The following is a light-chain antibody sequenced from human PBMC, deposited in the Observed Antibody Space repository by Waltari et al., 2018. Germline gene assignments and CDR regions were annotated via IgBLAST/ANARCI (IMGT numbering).Light chain of an antibody. CDR1: QSVSSY. V-gene: IGKV3-11*01. Sequence: EIVLTQSPATLSLSPGERATLSSGASQSVSSYLAWYQQNPGQAPRLLIYDASNRATGIPARFSGSGSGTDFTLTISSLEPEDFAVYYCQQRSNWPLGLTFGGGTKVEIK. J-gene: IGKJ4*01. CDR3: QQRSNWPLGLT. CDR2: DAS.